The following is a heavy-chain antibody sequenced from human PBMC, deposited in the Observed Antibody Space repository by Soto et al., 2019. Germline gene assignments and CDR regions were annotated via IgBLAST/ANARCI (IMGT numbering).Heavy chain of an antibody. CDR3: ARGLISGSHYSGGWYYFDS. CDR2: INHSGSA. Sequence: SETLSLTCDVYGGSFSDYIWTWIRQTPGKGLQWIGQINHSGSANYNPSLKSRVTISVHTSSSQFSLELGSVTAADTAVYYCARGLISGSHYSGGWYYFDSWGQGTQVTVSS. CDR1: GGSFSDYI. D-gene: IGHD1-26*01. J-gene: IGHJ4*02. V-gene: IGHV4-34*01.